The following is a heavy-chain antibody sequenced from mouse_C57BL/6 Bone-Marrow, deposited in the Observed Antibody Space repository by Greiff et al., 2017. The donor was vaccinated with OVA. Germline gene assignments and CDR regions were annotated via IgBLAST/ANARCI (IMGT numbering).Heavy chain of an antibody. CDR3: SRPSLYYGSSYWLAY. Sequence: QVKLKESGPELVKPGASVKLSCKASGYTFTSYDINWVKQRPGQGLEWIGWIYPRDGSTTYNEKLQGKAKLTVETSSSTAYMAIHSLTSEDSAVYFCSRPSLYYGSSYWLAYWGQGTLVTVSA. CDR2: IYPRDGST. J-gene: IGHJ3*01. CDR1: GYTFTSYD. D-gene: IGHD1-1*01. V-gene: IGHV1-85*01.